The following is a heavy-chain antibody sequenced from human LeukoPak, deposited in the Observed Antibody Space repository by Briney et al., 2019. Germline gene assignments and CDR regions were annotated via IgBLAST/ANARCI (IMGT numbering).Heavy chain of an antibody. Sequence: KPSETLYLTCAVSGYSISSGYYWGWIRQPPGKGLQWIGSIYDSGSTYYNPSLKSRVTISVDTSKNQFSLKLSSVTAADTAVYYCARHGENPTPEYYYYYYMHVWGKGTTVTVSS. CDR3: ARHGENPTPEYYYYYYMHV. J-gene: IGHJ6*03. CDR2: IYDSGST. CDR1: GYSISSGYY. V-gene: IGHV4-38-2*01. D-gene: IGHD1-14*01.